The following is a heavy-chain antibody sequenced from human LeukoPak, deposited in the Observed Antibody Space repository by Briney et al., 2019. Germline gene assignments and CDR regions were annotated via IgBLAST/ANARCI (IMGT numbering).Heavy chain of an antibody. D-gene: IGHD1-26*01. Sequence: SETLSLTCTVSGGSSSSYYWSWIRQSPGKGLEWIGYIYYSGSTNYNPSLKSRVTMSVDTSKNQFSLMLSSVTAADAAVYYCASRLQTSWVMDVWGQGTTVTVSS. CDR3: ASRLQTSWVMDV. J-gene: IGHJ6*02. CDR2: IYYSGST. CDR1: GGSSSSYY. V-gene: IGHV4-59*01.